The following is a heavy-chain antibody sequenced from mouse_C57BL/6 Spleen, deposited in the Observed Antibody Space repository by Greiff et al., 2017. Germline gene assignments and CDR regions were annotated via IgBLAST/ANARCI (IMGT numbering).Heavy chain of an antibody. V-gene: IGHV1-81*01. CDR1: GYTFTSYG. Sequence: VKLMESGAELARPGASVKLSCKASGYTFTSYGISWVKQRTGQGLEWIGEIYPRSGNTYYNEKFKGKATLTADKSSSTAYMELRSLTSEDSAVYFCARRETLITDYFDYWGQGTTLTVSS. CDR3: ARRETLITDYFDY. D-gene: IGHD1-1*01. J-gene: IGHJ2*01. CDR2: IYPRSGNT.